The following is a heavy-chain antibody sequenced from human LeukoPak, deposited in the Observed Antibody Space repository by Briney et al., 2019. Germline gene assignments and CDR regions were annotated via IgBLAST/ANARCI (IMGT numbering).Heavy chain of an antibody. J-gene: IGHJ3*02. CDR1: GYTFTSYG. D-gene: IGHD3-22*01. Sequence: ASVKVSCKASGYTFTSYGISWVRQAPGQGLEWMGWISAYNGNTNYAQKLQGRVTMTTDTSTSTAYMELRSLRSDDTAVYYCASVYYDSSGYYPTPYAFDIWGQGTMVTVSS. CDR3: ASVYYDSSGYYPTPYAFDI. V-gene: IGHV1-18*01. CDR2: ISAYNGNT.